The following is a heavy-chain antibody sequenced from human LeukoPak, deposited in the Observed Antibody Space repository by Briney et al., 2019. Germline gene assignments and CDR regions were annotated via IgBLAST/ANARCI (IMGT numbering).Heavy chain of an antibody. V-gene: IGHV1-18*01. CDR3: AREGWYSRWFDT. D-gene: IGHD2-15*01. CDR2: ISAYNGNT. J-gene: IGHJ5*02. CDR1: GYTFNSYD. Sequence: GASVKVSCKASGYTFNSYDISWVRQAPGQGLELVGWISAYNGNTNYAQKLQGRGTMTTDTSTSTAYMELRSLRSDDTAVYCCAREGWYSRWFDTWGQGTLVTVSS.